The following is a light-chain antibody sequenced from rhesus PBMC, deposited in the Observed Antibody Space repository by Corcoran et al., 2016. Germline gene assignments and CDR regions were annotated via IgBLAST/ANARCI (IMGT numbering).Light chain of an antibody. V-gene: IGKV1S14*01. CDR1: QDISSY. CDR3: QQHNSYPPT. Sequence: DIQMTQSPSSLSASVGDTVTITCRASQDISSYLAWYQQQPGKAPKPLIYSASNLESGVPSRFRGSGSGTDFTLTISSLQPEDFATYYCQQHNSYPPTFGQGTKVEIK. J-gene: IGKJ1*01. CDR2: SAS.